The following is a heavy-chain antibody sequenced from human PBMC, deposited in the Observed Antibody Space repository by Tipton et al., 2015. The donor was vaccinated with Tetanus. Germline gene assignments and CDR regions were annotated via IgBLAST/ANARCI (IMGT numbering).Heavy chain of an antibody. D-gene: IGHD3-22*01. CDR3: ARRGDRSQFCFLDL. V-gene: IGHV5-51*01. Sequence: QLVQSGAEVKKPGESLKISCKGSGFTFTRYWIGWVRQMPGKGLEWMGIIHPSDSDTRYSPSFQGRVTISADTSISTVYLHWTSLKASDTAIYFCARRGDRSQFCFLDLWGRGALVAASS. CDR2: IHPSDSDT. CDR1: GFTFTRYW. J-gene: IGHJ2*01.